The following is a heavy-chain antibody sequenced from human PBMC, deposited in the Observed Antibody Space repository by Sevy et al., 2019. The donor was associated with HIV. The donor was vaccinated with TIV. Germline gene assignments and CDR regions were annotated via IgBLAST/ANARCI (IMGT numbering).Heavy chain of an antibody. CDR3: ARVVAYCSGGSCFPGYYYGMDV. J-gene: IGHJ6*02. Sequence: GGSLRLSCAASGFTFSNYNMNWVRQAPGKGLEWVSSISSSSNYISYADSMKGRFTISRDNAKNSLYLQMNSLRAEDPAVYYCARVVAYCSGGSCFPGYYYGMDVWGQGTTVTVSS. D-gene: IGHD2-15*01. CDR1: GFTFSNYN. CDR2: ISSSSNYI. V-gene: IGHV3-21*01.